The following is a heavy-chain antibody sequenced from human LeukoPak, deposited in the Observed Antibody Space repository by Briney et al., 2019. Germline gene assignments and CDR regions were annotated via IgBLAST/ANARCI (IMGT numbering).Heavy chain of an antibody. D-gene: IGHD1-26*01. Sequence: GGSLRLSCAASGFTFDDYGMSWVRQFPGKGLEWVAAISFDAEGDYHVDSVKGRFTISRDNSKNTLYLQMNSLRAEDTAVYYSARDPYSGTYGNTYYYYMDVWGKGTTVTISS. CDR1: GFTFDDYG. V-gene: IGHV3-30*03. J-gene: IGHJ6*03. CDR3: ARDPYSGTYGNTYYYYMDV. CDR2: ISFDAEGD.